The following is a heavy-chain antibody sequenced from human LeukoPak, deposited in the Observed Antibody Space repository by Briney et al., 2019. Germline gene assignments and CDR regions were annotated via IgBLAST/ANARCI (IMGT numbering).Heavy chain of an antibody. J-gene: IGHJ5*02. D-gene: IGHD3-10*01. V-gene: IGHV5-51*01. CDR1: GYSFTSYW. CDR2: IYPGDSDT. CDR3: ARGTVVRGVITRFDP. Sequence: GESLKISCKGSGYSFTSYWIGWVRQMPGKGLGWMGIIYPGDSDTRYSPSFQGQVTISADKSISTAYLQWSSLKASDTAMYYCARGTVVRGVITRFDPWGQGTLVTVSS.